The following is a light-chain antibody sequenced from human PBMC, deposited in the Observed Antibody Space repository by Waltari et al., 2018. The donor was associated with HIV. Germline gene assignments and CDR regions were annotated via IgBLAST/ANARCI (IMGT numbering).Light chain of an antibody. Sequence: DIQMTQSPSTLSASVGDRVTISCRASQNLTSWLAWYQQKVGKAPKLLIYKASSLESGVPSRFSGSGSGTEFTLTITSLQSDDYATYFCQQYSTYSTFGQGTRVEIK. CDR2: KAS. CDR1: QNLTSW. J-gene: IGKJ1*01. V-gene: IGKV1-5*03. CDR3: QQYSTYST.